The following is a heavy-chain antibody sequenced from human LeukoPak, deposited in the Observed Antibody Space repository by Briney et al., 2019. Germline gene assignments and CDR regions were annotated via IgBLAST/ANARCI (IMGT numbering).Heavy chain of an antibody. D-gene: IGHD3-10*01. CDR1: GFTFSSYW. CDR3: ARRYGSGSYYYYYYYYMDV. CDR2: IKQDGSEK. Sequence: PGGSLRLSCAASGFTFSSYWMSWVRQAPGKGLEWVANIKQDGSEKYYVDSVKGRFTISRDNAKNSLYLQMNSLRAEDTAVYYCARRYGSGSYYYYYYYYMDVWGKGTTVTISS. V-gene: IGHV3-7*01. J-gene: IGHJ6*03.